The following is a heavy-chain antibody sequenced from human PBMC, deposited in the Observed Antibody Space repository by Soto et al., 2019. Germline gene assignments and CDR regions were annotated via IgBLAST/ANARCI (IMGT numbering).Heavy chain of an antibody. CDR3: ARSLTVTRFDQ. V-gene: IGHV4-61*03. D-gene: IGHD4-17*01. J-gene: IGHJ4*02. Sequence: WTWLRQAPGKGLEWIGYVFYTGSTNYNPSLKSRVSISVDTSKKYFSLRLNSVTAADTAVYYCARSLTVTRFDQWGQGTRVTVS. CDR2: VFYTGST.